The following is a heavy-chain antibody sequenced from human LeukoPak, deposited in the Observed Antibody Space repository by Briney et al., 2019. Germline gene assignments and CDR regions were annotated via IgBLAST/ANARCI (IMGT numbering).Heavy chain of an antibody. J-gene: IGHJ4*02. CDR2: TSYDGSTK. D-gene: IGHD3-16*01. CDR3: ARTGYGYNYFDY. Sequence: GGSLRLSCAASGFTFSSYGMHWVRQAPGKGLEWVTLTSYDGSTKYYSDSVKGRFTLSRDNSKNTLYLQMNSLRAEDTAVYYCARTGYGYNYFDYWGQGTLVTVSS. V-gene: IGHV3-30*03. CDR1: GFTFSSYG.